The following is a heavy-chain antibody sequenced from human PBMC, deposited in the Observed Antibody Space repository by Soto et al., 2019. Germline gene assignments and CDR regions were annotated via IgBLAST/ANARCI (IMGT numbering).Heavy chain of an antibody. D-gene: IGHD1-1*01. CDR3: AHLPWKEMWPRAPVVN. V-gene: IGHV2-5*02. CDR2: IFWDDDK. Sequence: QITLKESGPPLVKPTQTLTLTCTFSGFSLSTSGVGVGWIRQPPGKALEWLGIIFWDDDKRYRPSLKRRVSITQDNSQNQLVLTMPNMDPVDTATYYCAHLPWKEMWPRAPVVNWGQGTPVTVSS. J-gene: IGHJ4*02. CDR1: GFSLSTSGVG.